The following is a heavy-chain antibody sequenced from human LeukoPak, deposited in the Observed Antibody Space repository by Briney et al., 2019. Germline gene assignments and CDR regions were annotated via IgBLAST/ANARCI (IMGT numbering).Heavy chain of an antibody. J-gene: IGHJ4*02. Sequence: GASVKVSCKASGYTFTSYGISWVRQAPGQGLEWMGWISAYNGNTNYAQKLQGRVTMTTDTSTSTAYMELRSLGSDDTAVYYCARADIVVVPAAIPSDYWGQGTLVTVSS. CDR3: ARADIVVVPAAIPSDY. CDR1: GYTFTSYG. CDR2: ISAYNGNT. D-gene: IGHD2-2*02. V-gene: IGHV1-18*01.